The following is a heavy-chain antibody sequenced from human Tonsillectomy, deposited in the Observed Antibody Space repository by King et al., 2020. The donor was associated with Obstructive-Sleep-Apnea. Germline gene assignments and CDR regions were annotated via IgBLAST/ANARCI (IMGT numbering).Heavy chain of an antibody. V-gene: IGHV3-30*02. J-gene: IGHJ4*02. Sequence: VQLVESGGGVVPPGGSLRLSCAASGFSFSNYGIHWVRQAPGKGLEWVAFIHYDGSNKYYPASVKGRFTISRDTSKNTLYLQMNSLRAEDTAVYYCAKEGGVVTPYYFDYWGQGTLVTVSS. CDR2: IHYDGSNK. CDR3: AKEGGVVTPYYFDY. D-gene: IGHD3-16*01. CDR1: GFSFSNYG.